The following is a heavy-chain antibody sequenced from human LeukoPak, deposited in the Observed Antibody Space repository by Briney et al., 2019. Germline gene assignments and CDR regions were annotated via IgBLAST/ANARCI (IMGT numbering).Heavy chain of an antibody. CDR3: ARHESGAVAGYGAWFDP. CDR2: VYYSGTI. D-gene: IGHD6-19*01. V-gene: IGHV4-59*08. Sequence: PSETLSLTCTVSGGAIDNYYWSWIRQPPGKGLEWIAYVYYSGTINYNPSLESRVTISVDTSKNQFSLKLSSVTAADTAVYYCARHESGAVAGYGAWFDPWGQGTLVTVSS. CDR1: GGAIDNYY. J-gene: IGHJ5*02.